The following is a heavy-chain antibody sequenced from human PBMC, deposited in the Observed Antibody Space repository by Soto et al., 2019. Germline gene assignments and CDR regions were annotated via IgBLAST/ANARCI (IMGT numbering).Heavy chain of an antibody. CDR3: ARDIGRTLRSPEFEY. D-gene: IGHD4-17*01. V-gene: IGHV3-21*01. CDR2: ISSSSSSI. Sequence: EVQLVESGGGLVKPGESLRLSCAASGFTFNTYSMKWVIQAPGEGLEWVSSISSSSSSIFYADSVMGRFTISRDNAKKLLYLEMNSLRADDTAMYYCARDIGRTLRSPEFEYWGQGTLVTVSS. J-gene: IGHJ4*02. CDR1: GFTFNTYS.